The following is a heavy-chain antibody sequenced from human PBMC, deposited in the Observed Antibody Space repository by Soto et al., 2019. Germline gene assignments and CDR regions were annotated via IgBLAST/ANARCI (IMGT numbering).Heavy chain of an antibody. V-gene: IGHV4-28*01. Sequence: PSETLSLTCAVSGYSISSSNWWGWIRQPPGKGLEWIGYIYYSGSTYYNPSLKSRVTMSVDTSKNQFSLKLSSVTAVDTAVYYCARNPRSSTSYFDPWGQGTLVTVSS. CDR2: IYYSGST. J-gene: IGHJ5*02. CDR1: GYSISSSNW. D-gene: IGHD2-2*01. CDR3: ARNPRSSTSYFDP.